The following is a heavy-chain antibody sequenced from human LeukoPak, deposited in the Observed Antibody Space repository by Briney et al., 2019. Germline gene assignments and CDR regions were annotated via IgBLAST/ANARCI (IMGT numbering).Heavy chain of an antibody. J-gene: IGHJ6*02. D-gene: IGHD3-10*01. V-gene: IGHV3-9*01. CDR2: ISWNSGSI. CDR1: GFTFDDYA. Sequence: GGSLRLSCAASGFTFDDYAMHWVRQAPGKGLEWVSGISWNSGSIGYADSVKGRFTISRDNAKNSLYLQMNSLRAEDTALYYCAKDGFGPLRVMDVRGQGTTVTVSS. CDR3: AKDGFGPLRVMDV.